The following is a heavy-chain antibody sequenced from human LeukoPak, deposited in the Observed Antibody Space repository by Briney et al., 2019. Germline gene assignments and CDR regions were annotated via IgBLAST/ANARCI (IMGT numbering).Heavy chain of an antibody. Sequence: ASVTVSCKASGYTFTSYGISWVRQAPGQGLEWMGWISAYNGNTNYAQKLQGRVTMTTDTSTSTAYMELRSLRSDDTAVYYCARFSVYFNYFDYWGQGTLVTVSS. CDR3: ARFSVYFNYFDY. D-gene: IGHD2-8*01. J-gene: IGHJ4*02. V-gene: IGHV1-18*01. CDR1: GYTFTSYG. CDR2: ISAYNGNT.